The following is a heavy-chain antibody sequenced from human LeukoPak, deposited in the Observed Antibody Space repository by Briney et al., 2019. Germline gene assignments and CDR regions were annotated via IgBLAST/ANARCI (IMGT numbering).Heavy chain of an antibody. CDR1: GFTFSSYA. Sequence: PGGSLRLSCAASGFTFSSYAMTRVRQAPGKGLEWVSVISGSGDSTYYADSVKGRFTISRDNSENTLYLQMNSLRAEDTAVYYCAKRFPTYYYDSSDYWGQGTLVTDSS. J-gene: IGHJ4*02. CDR3: AKRFPTYYYDSSDY. D-gene: IGHD3-22*01. V-gene: IGHV3-23*01. CDR2: ISGSGDST.